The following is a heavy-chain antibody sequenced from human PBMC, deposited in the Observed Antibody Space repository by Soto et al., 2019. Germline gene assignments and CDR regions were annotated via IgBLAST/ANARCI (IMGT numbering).Heavy chain of an antibody. CDR1: GFTFSSYG. CDR3: AKDRCSGGSCLYYYGMDV. J-gene: IGHJ6*02. CDR2: ISGSGGST. V-gene: IGHV3-23*01. Sequence: PGGSLRLSCAASGFTFSSYGMHWVRQAPGKGLEWVSAISGSGGSTYYADSVKGRFTISRDNSKNTLYLQMNSLRAEDTAVYYCAKDRCSGGSCLYYYGMDVWGQGTTVTVSS. D-gene: IGHD2-15*01.